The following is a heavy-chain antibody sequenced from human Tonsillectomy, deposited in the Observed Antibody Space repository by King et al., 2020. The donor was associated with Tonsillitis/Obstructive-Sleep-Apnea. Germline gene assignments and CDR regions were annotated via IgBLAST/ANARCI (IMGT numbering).Heavy chain of an antibody. D-gene: IGHD3-10*01. CDR2: IYYAGPI. V-gene: IGHV4-61*08. CDR3: AREGRGNWFDP. Sequence: QLQESGPGLVKPSETLSLTCTVSGGSVTSGDYYWSWIRQPPGKGLEWIGFIYYAGPINYNPSLRSRVTMSVDTSKSQFSLSLYSVTAADTAVYYCAREGRGNWFDPWGQGTLVTVSS. CDR1: GGSVTSGDYY. J-gene: IGHJ5*02.